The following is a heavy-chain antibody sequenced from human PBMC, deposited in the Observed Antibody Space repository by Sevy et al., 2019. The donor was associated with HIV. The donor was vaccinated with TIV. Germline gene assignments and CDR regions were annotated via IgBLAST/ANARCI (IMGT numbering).Heavy chain of an antibody. CDR3: ASTMDYYDSSGYYSDC. D-gene: IGHD3-22*01. CDR2: FDPEDGKQ. V-gene: IGHV1-24*01. CDR1: GYTLTELS. J-gene: IGHJ4*02. Sequence: ASVKVSCKVSGYTLTELSIHWVRQAPGKGLEWLVTFDPEDGKQIYAQNFQGRVTITEDTPTDTAYMELSRLRSDDTAVYYCASTMDYYDSSGYYSDCWGQGTLVTVSS.